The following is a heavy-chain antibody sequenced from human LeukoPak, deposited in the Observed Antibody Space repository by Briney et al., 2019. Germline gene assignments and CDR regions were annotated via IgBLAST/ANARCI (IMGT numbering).Heavy chain of an antibody. D-gene: IGHD6-13*01. V-gene: IGHV3-43D*03. CDR2: ISWDGGST. Sequence: PGGSLRLSCAASGFTFDDYAMHWVRQAPGKGLEWVSLISWDGGSTYYADSVKGRFTISRDNSKNSLYLQMNSLRAEDTALYYCAKEKGESSSWSLYYFDYWGQGILVTVSS. CDR3: AKEKGESSSWSLYYFDY. CDR1: GFTFDDYA. J-gene: IGHJ4*02.